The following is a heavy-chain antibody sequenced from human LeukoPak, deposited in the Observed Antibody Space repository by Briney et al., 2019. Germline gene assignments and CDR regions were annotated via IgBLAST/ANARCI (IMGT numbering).Heavy chain of an antibody. D-gene: IGHD7-27*01. V-gene: IGHV1-69*01. CDR2: IIPIFGTA. Sequence: SVKASCKASGGTFSSYAISWVRQAPGQGLEWMGGIIPIFGTANYAQKFQGRVTITADESTSTAYMELSSLRSEDTAVYYCASVWGPKSKYAFDIWGQGTMVTVSS. CDR3: ASVWGPKSKYAFDI. CDR1: GGTFSSYA. J-gene: IGHJ3*02.